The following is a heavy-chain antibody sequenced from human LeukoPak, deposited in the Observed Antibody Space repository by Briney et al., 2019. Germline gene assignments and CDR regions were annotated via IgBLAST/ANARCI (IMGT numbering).Heavy chain of an antibody. CDR3: ARLFGDYDDTIRSSYWHGHLDY. CDR1: GYPFTGNY. J-gene: IGHJ4*02. D-gene: IGHD3-16*01. Sequence: ASVKVSCKPSGYPFTGNYINWLRQAPGQGLEWLGLIDPDRRTTVYAQKFQGRVAMTGDMSTSTVYMELRSLRSEDTAVYFCARLFGDYDDTIRSSYWHGHLDYWGQGALVLVSP. V-gene: IGHV1-46*01. CDR2: IDPDRRTT.